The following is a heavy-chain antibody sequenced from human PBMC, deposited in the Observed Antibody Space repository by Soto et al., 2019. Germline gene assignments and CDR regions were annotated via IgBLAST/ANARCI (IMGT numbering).Heavy chain of an antibody. D-gene: IGHD1-26*01. CDR1: GGTFSTFA. Sequence: QVQLVQSGAEMKKPGSSLKVSCKPSGGTFSTFAISWMRQAPGEGLEWMGGINPVFRLPNTAQKFQGRFTLTAKESTSTVYRQLSGLPSADPADYYCTRSFREDAFELWGQGTMVTVSS. V-gene: IGHV1-69*01. CDR2: INPVFRLP. J-gene: IGHJ3*01. CDR3: TRSFREDAFEL.